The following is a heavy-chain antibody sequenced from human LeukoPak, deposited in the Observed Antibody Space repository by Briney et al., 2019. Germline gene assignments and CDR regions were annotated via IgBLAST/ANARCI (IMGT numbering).Heavy chain of an antibody. CDR1: GFTVSSNY. CDR2: IYSGGST. V-gene: IGHV3-66*01. D-gene: IGHD3-22*01. J-gene: IGHJ6*02. Sequence: GGSLRLSCAASGFTVSSNYMSWVRQAPGKGLEWVSVIYSGGSTYYADSVKGRFTISRDNSKNTLYLQMNSLRAEDTAVYYCARDHYYDSSGYYPPEDYYYGMDVWGQGTTVTVSS. CDR3: ARDHYYDSSGYYPPEDYYYGMDV.